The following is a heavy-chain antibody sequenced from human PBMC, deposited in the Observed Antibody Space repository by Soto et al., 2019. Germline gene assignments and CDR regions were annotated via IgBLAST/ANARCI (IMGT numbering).Heavy chain of an antibody. D-gene: IGHD1-26*01. V-gene: IGHV4-59*08. CDR1: GGSISRYN. J-gene: IGHJ4*02. CDR2: IYYSGST. Sequence: SETRCLTCTVSGGSISRYNWSGFRQPPGKGLGWIGYIYYSGSTNYNPSLKSRVTISVDTSKNQFSLKLSSVTAADTAVYYCARRYGGNLDYWGQGTLVTVSS. CDR3: ARRYGGNLDY.